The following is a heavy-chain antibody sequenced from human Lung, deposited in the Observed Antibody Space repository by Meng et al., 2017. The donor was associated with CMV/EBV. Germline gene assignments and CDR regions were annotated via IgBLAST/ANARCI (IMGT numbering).Heavy chain of an antibody. CDR2: IIPIFGTA. CDR1: GGTFSSYA. Sequence: SXXVSXKASGGTFSSYAISWVRQAPGQGLEWMGGIIPIFGTANYAQKFQGRVTITTEESTSTAYMELSSLRSEDTAVYYCARAVDYYYYYGMDVWGQGTXVTVSS. CDR3: ARAVDYYYYYGMDV. V-gene: IGHV1-69*05. J-gene: IGHJ6*02.